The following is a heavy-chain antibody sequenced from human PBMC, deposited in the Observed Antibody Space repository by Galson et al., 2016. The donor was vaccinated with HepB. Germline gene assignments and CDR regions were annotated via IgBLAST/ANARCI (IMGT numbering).Heavy chain of an antibody. CDR2: IKQDGSDK. D-gene: IGHD3-10*01. CDR1: GFTFSSYW. CDR3: ARENVITKVRGLIAAYGMDV. Sequence: SLRLSCAASGFTFSSYWMNWVRQAPGKGLEWVANIKQDGSDKYYVGSLKGRFTISRDNAKNPLYLQMKSLRAEDTAVYYCARENVITKVRGLIAAYGMDVWGQGTTVTVSS. J-gene: IGHJ6*02. V-gene: IGHV3-7*01.